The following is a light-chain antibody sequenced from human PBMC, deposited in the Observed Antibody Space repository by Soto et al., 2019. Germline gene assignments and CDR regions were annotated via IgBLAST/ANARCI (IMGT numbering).Light chain of an antibody. Sequence: QSALTQPASVSGSPGQSITISCTGTSSGVGGYNYVSWYQQHPDKAPKLMIYDVSNRPSGVANRFSGSKSGITASLAISGLQAEDGADYYCSSYTSSSNYVFGTGTKLTVL. J-gene: IGLJ1*01. CDR2: DVS. V-gene: IGLV2-14*01. CDR1: SSGVGGYNY. CDR3: SSYTSSSNYV.